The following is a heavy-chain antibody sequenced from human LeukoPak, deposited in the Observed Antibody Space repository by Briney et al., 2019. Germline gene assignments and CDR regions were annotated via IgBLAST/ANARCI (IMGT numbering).Heavy chain of an antibody. Sequence: GGSLRLSCAASGFTFSSYAMSLVRQAPGKGLEWVSAISGSGGSTYYADSVKGRFTISRDNSKNTLYLQMNSLRAEDTAVYYCATNTILGVVQEPFFDYWGQGTLVTVSS. CDR3: ATNTILGVVQEPFFDY. CDR2: ISGSGGST. D-gene: IGHD3-3*01. V-gene: IGHV3-23*01. J-gene: IGHJ4*02. CDR1: GFTFSSYA.